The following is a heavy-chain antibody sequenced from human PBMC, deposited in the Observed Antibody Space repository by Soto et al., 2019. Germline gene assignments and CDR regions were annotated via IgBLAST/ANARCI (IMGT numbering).Heavy chain of an antibody. CDR2: ISSSSSTI. CDR1: GFTFSSYS. CDR3: ARPTEAARFWGGSYYYGMDV. V-gene: IGHV3-48*02. D-gene: IGHD6-6*01. J-gene: IGHJ6*02. Sequence: EVQLVESGGGLVQPGGSLRLSCAASGFTFSSYSMNWVRQAPGKGLEWVSYISSSSSTIYYADSVKGRFTISRDNAKNSLYLQMNSLRDEDTAVYYCARPTEAARFWGGSYYYGMDVWGQGTTVTVSS.